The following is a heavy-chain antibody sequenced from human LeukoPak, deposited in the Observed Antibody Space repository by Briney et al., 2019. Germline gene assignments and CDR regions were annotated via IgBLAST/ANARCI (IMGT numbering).Heavy chain of an antibody. Sequence: GASVKVSCKASVYTFTSYGISWVRQAPGQGLEWRGWISPYNGNTNDAQKLQGRVTMTTDTSTSTAYFELGSLRSDDTAVYYCARGDYGDINPPDYWGQGTLVSVSS. V-gene: IGHV1-18*01. CDR3: ARGDYGDINPPDY. D-gene: IGHD4-17*01. CDR1: VYTFTSYG. J-gene: IGHJ4*02. CDR2: ISPYNGNT.